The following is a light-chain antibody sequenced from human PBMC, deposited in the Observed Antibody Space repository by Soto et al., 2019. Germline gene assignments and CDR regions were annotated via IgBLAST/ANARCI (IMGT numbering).Light chain of an antibody. CDR2: GAS. J-gene: IGKJ2*01. Sequence: EIVMTQSPDTLSVSPGERVTLSCRASQSVSSDLAWYQQKPGQAPRLIIYGASTRATDIAARFSGSGSGTEFTLTISSLQSEDFAVYYCHQYNNWPPYTFGQGTKLEIK. CDR3: HQYNNWPPYT. CDR1: QSVSSD. V-gene: IGKV3-15*01.